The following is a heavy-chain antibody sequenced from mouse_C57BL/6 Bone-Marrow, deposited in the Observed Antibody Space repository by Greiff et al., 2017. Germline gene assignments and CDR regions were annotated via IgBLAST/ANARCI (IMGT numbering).Heavy chain of an antibody. CDR2: IYPRDGST. J-gene: IGHJ4*01. V-gene: IGHV1-78*01. Sequence: QVQLKESDAELVKPGASVKISCKVSGYTFTDHTIHWMKQRPEQGLEWIGYIYPRDGSTKYNEKFKGKATLTADKSSSTAYMQLNSLTSEDSAVYFCAINYYGSSYDYAMDYWGQGTSVTVSS. D-gene: IGHD1-1*01. CDR1: GYTFTDHT. CDR3: AINYYGSSYDYAMDY.